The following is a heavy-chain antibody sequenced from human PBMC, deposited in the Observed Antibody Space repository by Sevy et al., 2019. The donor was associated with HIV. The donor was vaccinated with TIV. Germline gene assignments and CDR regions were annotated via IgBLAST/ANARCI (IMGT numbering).Heavy chain of an antibody. D-gene: IGHD3-3*01. V-gene: IGHV3-53*01. CDR3: ARDYDFWSGNNAYYHGMDV. Sequence: GGSLRLSCAASGFTVSSNYMSWVRQAPGKGLEWVSVIYSGGSTYYADSVKGRFTISRDNSKNTLYLQMNSLRAEDTAVYYCARDYDFWSGNNAYYHGMDVWGQGTTVTVS. CDR2: IYSGGST. J-gene: IGHJ6*02. CDR1: GFTVSSNY.